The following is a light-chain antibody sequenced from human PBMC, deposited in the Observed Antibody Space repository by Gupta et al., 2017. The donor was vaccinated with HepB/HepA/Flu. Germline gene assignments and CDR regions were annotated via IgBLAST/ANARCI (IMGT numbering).Light chain of an antibody. CDR3: QQDNSYSWT. V-gene: IGKV1-5*03. J-gene: IGKJ1*01. CDR1: QSISSW. CDR2: QAS. Sequence: DIQMTQSPSTLSASVGDRVTITCRASQSISSWWAWYQQKPGKAPKLLIYQASRLESGVPSRFSGSGAGTEFTLTISSLQPDDFATYYCQQDNSYSWTFGQGTKVEIK.